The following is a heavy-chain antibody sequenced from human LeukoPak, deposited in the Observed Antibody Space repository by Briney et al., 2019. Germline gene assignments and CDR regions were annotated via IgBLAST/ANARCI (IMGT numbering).Heavy chain of an antibody. J-gene: IGHJ4*02. CDR1: GGSISSGSYY. CDR3: TRGGELMNF. Sequence: SETLSLTCTVSGGSISSGSYYWSWIRQPAGKRLEWIGRIYTSGSTNYNPSLKSRVTISIDASQNQFSLRLSSVTAADTAVYYCTRGGELMNFWGQGTLVTVSS. D-gene: IGHD1-26*01. V-gene: IGHV4-61*02. CDR2: IYTSGST.